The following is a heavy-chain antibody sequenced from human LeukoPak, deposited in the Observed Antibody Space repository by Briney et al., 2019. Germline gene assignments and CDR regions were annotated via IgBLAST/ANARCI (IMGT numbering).Heavy chain of an antibody. J-gene: IGHJ4*02. CDR3: ARGNCSGGSSYESYYFDY. CDR1: GYTFTGYY. CDR2: INPNSGGT. D-gene: IGHD2-15*01. Sequence: ASVKVSCKASGYTFTGYYMYWVRQAPGQGLEWMGWINPNSGGTNYAQKFQGWVTMTRDTSISTAYMELSRLRSDDTAVYYCARGNCSGGSSYESYYFDYWGQGTLVTVSS. V-gene: IGHV1-2*04.